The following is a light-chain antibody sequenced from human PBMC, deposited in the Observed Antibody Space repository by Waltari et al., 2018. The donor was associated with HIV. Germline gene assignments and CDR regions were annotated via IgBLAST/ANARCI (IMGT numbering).Light chain of an antibody. CDR3: QQFYRLPIT. Sequence: IQMTQSPSSLSASVGDRVTISCQASDDIIFYLNWFQQQPGKAPKLLIYDASNLETGVSSRFSGNGSGTDFTFTITSLQTEDLATYHCQQFYRLPITFGQGTRLELK. J-gene: IGKJ5*01. CDR2: DAS. V-gene: IGKV1-33*01. CDR1: DDIIFY.